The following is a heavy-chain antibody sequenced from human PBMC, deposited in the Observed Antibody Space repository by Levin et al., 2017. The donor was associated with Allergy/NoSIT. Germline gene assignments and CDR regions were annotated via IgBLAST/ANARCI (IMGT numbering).Heavy chain of an antibody. CDR3: ARGWRLPRGQLRYFDWSSNWFDP. Sequence: SETLSLTCAVYGGSFSGYYWSWIRQPPGKGLEWIGEINHSGSTNYNPSLKSRVTISVDTSKNQFSLKLSSVTAADTAVYYCARGWRLPRGQLRYFDWSSNWFDPWGQGTLVTVSS. D-gene: IGHD3-9*01. J-gene: IGHJ5*02. CDR1: GGSFSGYY. V-gene: IGHV4-34*01. CDR2: INHSGST.